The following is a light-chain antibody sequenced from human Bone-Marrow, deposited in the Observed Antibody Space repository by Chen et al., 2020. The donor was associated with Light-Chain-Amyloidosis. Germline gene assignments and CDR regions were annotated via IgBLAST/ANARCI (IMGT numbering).Light chain of an antibody. CDR1: DLPTKS. Sequence: SYEPKQPPSVSGSPGQTARDTCSGDDLPTKSAYWYPQKPGQAPVLVIHRDTERPSGISERFSGSSSGTTATLTISGVQAEDEADYHCQSADSSGTYEVIFGGGTKLTVL. CDR2: RDT. CDR3: QSADSSGTYEVI. V-gene: IGLV3-25*03. J-gene: IGLJ2*01.